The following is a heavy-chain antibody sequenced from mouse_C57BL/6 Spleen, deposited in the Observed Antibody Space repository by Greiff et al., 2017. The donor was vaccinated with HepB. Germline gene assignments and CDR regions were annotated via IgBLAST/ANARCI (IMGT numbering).Heavy chain of an antibody. D-gene: IGHD2-2*01. CDR3: AAIYYGYGGYAMDY. CDR1: GYTFTSYW. Sequence: QVQLQQSGAELVRPGSSVKLSCKASGYTFTSYWMHWVKQRPIQGLEWIGNIDPSDSETHYNQKFKDKATLTVDKSSSTAYMQLSSLTSEDSAVYYCAAIYYGYGGYAMDYWGQGTSVTVSS. V-gene: IGHV1-52*01. CDR2: IDPSDSET. J-gene: IGHJ4*01.